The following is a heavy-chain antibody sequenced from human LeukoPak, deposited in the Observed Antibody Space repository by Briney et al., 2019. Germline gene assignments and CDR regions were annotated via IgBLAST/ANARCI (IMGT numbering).Heavy chain of an antibody. V-gene: IGHV3-23*01. CDR1: GFTFSSYA. D-gene: IGHD3-9*01. CDR3: AKVSSYDILTGYSDYIDY. CDR2: ISGSGGST. Sequence: HPGGPLRLSCAASGFTFSSYAMSWVRQAPGKGLEWVSAISGSGGSTYYADSVKGRFTISRDNSKNTLYLQMNSLRAEDTAVYYCAKVSSYDILTGYSDYIDYWGQGTLVTVSS. J-gene: IGHJ4*02.